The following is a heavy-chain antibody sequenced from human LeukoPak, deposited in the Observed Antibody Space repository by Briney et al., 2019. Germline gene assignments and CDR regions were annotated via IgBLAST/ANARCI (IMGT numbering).Heavy chain of an antibody. CDR2: IIPIFGTA. J-gene: IGHJ3*02. D-gene: IGHD3-22*01. CDR1: GGTFSSYA. V-gene: IGHV1-69*13. CDR3: ARGADPRLFWAFDI. Sequence: GASVKVSCKASGGTFSSYAISWVRQAPGQGLEWMGGIIPIFGTANYAQKFQGRVTITADESTSTAYMELSSLRSEDTAVYYCARGADPRLFWAFDIWGQGTMVTVSS.